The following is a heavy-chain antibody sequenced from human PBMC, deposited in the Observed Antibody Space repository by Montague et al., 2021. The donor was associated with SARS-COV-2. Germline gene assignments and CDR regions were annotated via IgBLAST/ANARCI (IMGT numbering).Heavy chain of an antibody. J-gene: IGHJ5*01. CDR1: FGSIGTYY. D-gene: IGHD2-21*01. CDR2: IFYNGST. V-gene: IGHV4-59*01. Sequence: SESLSLICTVSFGSIGTYYWSWIRQPPGKGLEWIGFIFYNGSTKYNPSLKRRVSISLDTSKNQFSLKLSSVTAADTAVYYCARQDAWAYCGDECYRGWFDSWGQGTLVTVSS. CDR3: ARQDAWAYCGDECYRGWFDS.